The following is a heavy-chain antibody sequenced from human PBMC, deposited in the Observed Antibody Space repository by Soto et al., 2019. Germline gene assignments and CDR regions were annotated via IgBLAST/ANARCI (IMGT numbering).Heavy chain of an antibody. Sequence: KESGPTLVKPTQTLTLTCTFSGFSLSTSAEGVGWIRQPPGKALEWLALIYWDGDERYSPSLKSRLTITKDTSKNQVVLTMTNMDPADTATYSCAHGSCTSADCYPNPYLDYWGRGILVTVSS. J-gene: IGHJ4*02. CDR1: GFSLSTSAEG. V-gene: IGHV2-5*02. CDR2: IYWDGDE. D-gene: IGHD2-2*01. CDR3: AHGSCTSADCYPNPYLDY.